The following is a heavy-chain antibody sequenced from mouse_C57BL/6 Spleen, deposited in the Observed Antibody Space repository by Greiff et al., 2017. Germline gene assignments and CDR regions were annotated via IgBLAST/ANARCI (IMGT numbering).Heavy chain of an antibody. CDR1: GFTFSSYT. V-gene: IGHV5-9*01. CDR2: ISGGGGNT. Sequence: EVMLVESGGGLVKPGGSLKLSCAASGFTFSSYTMSWVRQTPEKRLEWVATISGGGGNTYYPDSVKGRFTISRDNAKNTLYLQMSSLRSEDTALCYCARNGTWAYWGQGALVTVSA. J-gene: IGHJ3*01. D-gene: IGHD4-1*01. CDR3: ARNGTWAY.